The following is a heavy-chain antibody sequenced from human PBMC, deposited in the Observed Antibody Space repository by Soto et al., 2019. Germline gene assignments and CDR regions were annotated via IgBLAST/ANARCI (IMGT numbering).Heavy chain of an antibody. Sequence: QVQLVQSGAEVKKPGASVKVSCKASGYTFTSYGISWVRQAPGQGLEWMGWISAYNGNTNHAHNLQGRVTMTTDTSTSTAYMELRSLRSDDTAVYYCARDLAPYGSAWSVDYLAYWGQGTLVTVSS. D-gene: IGHD6-19*01. CDR3: ARDLAPYGSAWSVDYLAY. V-gene: IGHV1-18*01. CDR2: ISAYNGNT. CDR1: GYTFTSYG. J-gene: IGHJ4*02.